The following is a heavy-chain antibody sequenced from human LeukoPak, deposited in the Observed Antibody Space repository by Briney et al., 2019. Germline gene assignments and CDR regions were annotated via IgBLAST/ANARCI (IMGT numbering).Heavy chain of an antibody. D-gene: IGHD1-26*01. V-gene: IGHV3-43*01. J-gene: IGHJ4*02. CDR3: ARADNPWEPVNLFFY. CDR2: ITWDGGAT. Sequence: GGSLRLSCAASEFTFDDFSMNWVRQAPGTGLEWVSLITWDGGATYYAYSVKGRFTISSDNSKNSLYLQMNILSTEDTAVYYCARADNPWEPVNLFFYWGQGALVTVSS. CDR1: EFTFDDFS.